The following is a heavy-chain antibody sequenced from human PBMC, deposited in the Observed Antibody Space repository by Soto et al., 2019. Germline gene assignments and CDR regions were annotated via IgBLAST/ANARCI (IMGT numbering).Heavy chain of an antibody. J-gene: IGHJ4*02. D-gene: IGHD3-22*01. V-gene: IGHV3-30-3*01. Sequence: QVQLVESGGGVVQPGRSLRVSCSASGFIFSAYAMHWVRQAPGKGLEWVAVISYDGSNTYYADSGTGRFTISRDNSKNTVYLHMTSLRAEDTAMYYCARERREGGYPLPKVGLSHWGQGPLVPFSS. CDR2: ISYDGSNT. CDR3: ARERREGGYPLPKVGLSH. CDR1: GFIFSAYA.